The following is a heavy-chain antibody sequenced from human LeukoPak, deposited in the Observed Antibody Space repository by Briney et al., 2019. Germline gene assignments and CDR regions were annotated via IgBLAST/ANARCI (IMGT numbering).Heavy chain of an antibody. CDR1: AYTFTSYN. D-gene: IGHD2-8*02. J-gene: IGHJ4*02. CDR2: MNPNSGNT. V-gene: IGHV1-8*01. CDR3: ARRGDTGYFDY. Sequence: GASVKVSCKASAYTFTSYNINWVRQATGQGLEWMGWMNPNSGNTGYAQKFQGRVTMTRNTSISTAYMELSSLTSEDTAVYYCARRGDTGYFDYWGQGTLVTVSS.